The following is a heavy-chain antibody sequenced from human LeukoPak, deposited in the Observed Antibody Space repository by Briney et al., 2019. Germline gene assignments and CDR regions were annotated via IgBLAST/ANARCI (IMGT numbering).Heavy chain of an antibody. V-gene: IGHV4-34*01. CDR1: GGSFSGYY. D-gene: IGHD2-2*01. J-gene: IGHJ5*02. CDR2: INHSGST. Sequence: SETLSLTCAVSGGSFSGYYCSWIRQPPGKGLEWIGEINHSGSTNYNPSLKSRVTISVDTSKNQFSLKLSYVTAADTAVYYCASQYQLLLGVSAWFDPWGEGALVTVSS. CDR3: ASQYQLLLGVSAWFDP.